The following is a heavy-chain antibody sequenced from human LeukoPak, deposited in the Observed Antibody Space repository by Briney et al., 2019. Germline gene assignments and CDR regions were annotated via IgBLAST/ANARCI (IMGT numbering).Heavy chain of an antibody. D-gene: IGHD3-10*01. Sequence: SETLSLTCTVSVDSISNNYWSWIRQPPGKGLEWIGYIYLSGRTNYNPSLKSRVTISLDTSKNQFSLKMTSVTAADTAVYYCARDKYGSDDDAFDIWGQGTMVTVSS. V-gene: IGHV4-59*01. CDR1: VDSISNNY. CDR2: IYLSGRT. CDR3: ARDKYGSDDDAFDI. J-gene: IGHJ3*02.